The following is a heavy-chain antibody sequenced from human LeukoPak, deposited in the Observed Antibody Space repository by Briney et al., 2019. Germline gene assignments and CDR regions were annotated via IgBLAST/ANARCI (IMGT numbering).Heavy chain of an antibody. D-gene: IGHD2-15*01. J-gene: IGHJ4*02. Sequence: GGSLRLSCAASGFTFSSYAMSWVRQAPGKGLEWVSAISGSGGSTYYADSVKGRFTISRGNSKNTLYLQMNSLRAEDTAVYYCATPGGRRTSSFDYWGQGTLVTVSS. CDR3: ATPGGRRTSSFDY. V-gene: IGHV3-23*01. CDR2: ISGSGGST. CDR1: GFTFSSYA.